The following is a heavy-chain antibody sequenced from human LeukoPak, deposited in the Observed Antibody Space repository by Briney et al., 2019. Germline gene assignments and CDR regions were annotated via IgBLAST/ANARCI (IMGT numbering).Heavy chain of an antibody. CDR1: GGSISSYY. D-gene: IGHD1-26*01. V-gene: IGHV4-59*01. CDR3: ARGLGATGAYYFDY. J-gene: IGHJ4*02. Sequence: SETLSLTCTVSGGSISSYYWSWIRQPPGKGLEWIGYIYYSGSTNYNPSLKSRVTISVDTSKNQFSLKLSSVTAADTAVYYCARGLGATGAYYFDYWGQGTLVTVSS. CDR2: IYYSGST.